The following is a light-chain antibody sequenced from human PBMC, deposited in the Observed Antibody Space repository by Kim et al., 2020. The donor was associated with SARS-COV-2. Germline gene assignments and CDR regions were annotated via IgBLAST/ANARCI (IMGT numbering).Light chain of an antibody. CDR2: GKN. V-gene: IGLV3-19*01. CDR3: NARDSSSNQ. CDR1: SLRGYY. J-gene: IGLJ2*01. Sequence: SVAMGQTVRITCQGDSLRGYYASWYQQKPGQAPVLVIYGKNNRPSGIPDRFSGSSSGNTASLTITGAQAEDEADYYCNARDSSSNQFGGGTKLTVL.